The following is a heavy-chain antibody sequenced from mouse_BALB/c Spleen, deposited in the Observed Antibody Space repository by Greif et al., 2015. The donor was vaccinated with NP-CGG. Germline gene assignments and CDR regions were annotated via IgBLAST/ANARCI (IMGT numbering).Heavy chain of an antibody. CDR2: IWGDGST. CDR1: GFSLTGYG. Sequence: QVQLQQSGPGLVAPSQSLSITCTVSGFSLTGYGVNWVRQPPGKGLEWLGMIWGDGSTDYNSALKSRLSISKDNSKSQVFLKMNSPQTDDTARYYCARHYAHYAMDYWGQGTSVTVSS. D-gene: IGHD1-1*02. J-gene: IGHJ4*01. CDR3: ARHYAHYAMDY. V-gene: IGHV2-6-7*01.